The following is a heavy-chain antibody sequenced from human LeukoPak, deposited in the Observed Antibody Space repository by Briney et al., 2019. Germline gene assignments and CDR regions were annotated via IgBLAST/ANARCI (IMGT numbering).Heavy chain of an antibody. CDR3: ARGWFDP. V-gene: IGHV4-4*07. Sequence: SETLSLTCTVSANSFGDYYWSWIRQPAGKGLEWIGRIYTSGSTTYNPSLKSRVTISVDTSKNQFSLKLSSVTAADTAVYYCARGWFDPWGQGTLVTVSS. CDR2: IYTSGST. CDR1: ANSFGDYY. J-gene: IGHJ5*02.